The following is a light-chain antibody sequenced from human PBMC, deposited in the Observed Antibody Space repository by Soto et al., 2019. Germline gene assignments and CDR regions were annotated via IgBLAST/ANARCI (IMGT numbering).Light chain of an antibody. Sequence: QSVLTQPASVSGSPGQSITISCTGTSRDVGGYNYVSWHQQHPGKAPKVIITEVSNRPYGVSNRFSGSKSGNTASLTISGRQAEDEADYYCSSYISSSTFVVFGGGTKLTVL. CDR1: SRDVGGYNY. J-gene: IGLJ2*01. CDR3: SSYISSSTFVV. V-gene: IGLV2-14*01. CDR2: EVS.